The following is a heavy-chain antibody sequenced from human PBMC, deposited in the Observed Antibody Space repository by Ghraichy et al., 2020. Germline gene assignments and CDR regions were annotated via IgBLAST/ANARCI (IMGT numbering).Heavy chain of an antibody. CDR1: GGSFSGYY. CDR2: INHSGST. D-gene: IGHD6-6*01. J-gene: IGHJ5*02. Sequence: SETLSLTCAVYGGSFSGYYWSWIRQPPGKGLEWIGEINHSGSTNYNPSLKSRVTISVDTSKNQFSLKLSSVTAADTAVYYCARKYSSSSYNWFDPWGQGTLVTVSS. V-gene: IGHV4-34*01. CDR3: ARKYSSSSYNWFDP.